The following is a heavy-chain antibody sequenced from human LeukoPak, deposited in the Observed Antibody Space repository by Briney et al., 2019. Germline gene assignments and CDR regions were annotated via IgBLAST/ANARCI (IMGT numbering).Heavy chain of an antibody. V-gene: IGHV3-66*04. CDR2: IYSGGST. CDR1: GFTFSSYA. Sequence: PGGSLRLSCAASGFTFSSYAMSWVRQAPGKGLEWVSVIYSGGSTYYADSVKGRFTISRDNSKNTLYLQMNSLRAEDTAVYYCARHLDYWGQGTLVTVSS. CDR3: ARHLDY. J-gene: IGHJ4*02.